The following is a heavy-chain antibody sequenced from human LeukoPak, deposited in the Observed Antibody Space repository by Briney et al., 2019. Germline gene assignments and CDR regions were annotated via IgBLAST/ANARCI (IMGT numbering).Heavy chain of an antibody. Sequence: SETLSLTCTVSGGSISSYYWSWIRQPAGKGLEWIGRIYTSGSTNYNPSLKSRVTISVDTSKNQFSLKLSSVTAADTAVYYCARDQYEVEDDSSGYPYYYYYGMDVWGQGTTVTVSS. J-gene: IGHJ6*02. D-gene: IGHD3-22*01. CDR3: ARDQYEVEDDSSGYPYYYYYGMDV. V-gene: IGHV4-4*07. CDR1: GGSISSYY. CDR2: IYTSGST.